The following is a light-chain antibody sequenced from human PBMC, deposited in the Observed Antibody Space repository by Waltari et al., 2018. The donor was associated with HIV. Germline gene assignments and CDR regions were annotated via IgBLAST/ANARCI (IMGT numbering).Light chain of an antibody. CDR2: DAS. Sequence: EIVLTQSPGTLSLSPGERAGQSVGHSYLAWYQRKPGQAPRLLIYDASSRATGIPDRFSGSGSGTDFTLTISRLEPEDFALYYCQQYGSSPLTFGGGTKVEIK. CDR3: QQYGSSPLT. V-gene: IGKV3-20*01. J-gene: IGKJ4*01. CDR1: QSVGHSY.